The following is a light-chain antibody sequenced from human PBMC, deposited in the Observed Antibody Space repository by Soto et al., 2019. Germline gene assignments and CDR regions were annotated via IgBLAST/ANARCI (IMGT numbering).Light chain of an antibody. CDR2: DAS. J-gene: IGKJ1*01. V-gene: IGKV1-5*01. CDR1: QSISSW. Sequence: DIQMTQSPSTLSASVGDRVTITCRASQSISSWLAWYQQKPGKVPKLLIFDASNLESGVPSRFSGSGSGTEFTLTIRSLQPDDFATYYCQQYITYRWTFGQGTKVDIK. CDR3: QQYITYRWT.